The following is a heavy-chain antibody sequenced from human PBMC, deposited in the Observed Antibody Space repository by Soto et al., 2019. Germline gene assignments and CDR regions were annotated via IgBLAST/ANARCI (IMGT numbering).Heavy chain of an antibody. J-gene: IGHJ4*02. CDR3: AASPDYGPQFDF. CDR1: GLTFSSYG. Sequence: WGSLRLSCAASGLTFSSYGINWVRQAPGKGLEWVANIKQDGSAKYYVDSVKGPFTISRDSAENSVYLQMHSLRAEDTAVYYCAASPDYGPQFDFWGQGSLVTVSS. V-gene: IGHV3-7*01. CDR2: IKQDGSAK. D-gene: IGHD4-17*01.